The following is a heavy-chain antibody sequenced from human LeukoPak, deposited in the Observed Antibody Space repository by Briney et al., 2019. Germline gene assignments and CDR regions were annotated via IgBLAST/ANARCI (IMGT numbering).Heavy chain of an antibody. CDR2: INPNSGGT. D-gene: IGHD2-2*03. CDR3: ARDGYCSSTSCSGVPKI. J-gene: IGHJ4*02. Sequence: ASVKVSCKASGYTFTDYYTHWVRQAPGQGLEWMGWINPNSGGTNYAQKLQGRVTMTRDTSISTAYMELSRLRSDDTAVYYCARDGYCSSTSCSGVPKIWGQGTLVTVSP. V-gene: IGHV1-2*02. CDR1: GYTFTDYY.